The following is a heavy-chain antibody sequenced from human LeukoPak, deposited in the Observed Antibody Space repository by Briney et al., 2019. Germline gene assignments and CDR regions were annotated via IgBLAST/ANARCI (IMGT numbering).Heavy chain of an antibody. CDR3: ARGATGSFRYSSGWPGDS. Sequence: GGSLRLSCAASGFTFSSYWMSWVRQAPGKGLEWVANIKQDGSEKYYVDSVKGRFTISRDNAKNSPYLQMSSLRAEDTAVYYCARGATGSFRYSSGWPGDSWGQGTLVTVSS. D-gene: IGHD6-19*01. CDR2: IKQDGSEK. CDR1: GFTFSSYW. J-gene: IGHJ4*02. V-gene: IGHV3-7*01.